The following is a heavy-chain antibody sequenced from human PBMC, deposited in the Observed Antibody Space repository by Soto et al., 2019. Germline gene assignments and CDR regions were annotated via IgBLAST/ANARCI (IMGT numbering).Heavy chain of an antibody. CDR3: ARGAPDGFCSGGRCYFDS. V-gene: IGHV3-9*01. Sequence: EVHLVESGGGLVQPGRSLRLSCAASGFTFDDYAMYWVRRVPGKGLEWVSSISWNSNIVGYVDSVKGRFTISRDNAKNSLYLKMNSRRPEDTALYYFARGAPDGFCSGGRCYFDSWGKGTLLTVSS. CDR1: GFTFDDYA. CDR2: ISWNSNIV. D-gene: IGHD2-15*01. J-gene: IGHJ4*02.